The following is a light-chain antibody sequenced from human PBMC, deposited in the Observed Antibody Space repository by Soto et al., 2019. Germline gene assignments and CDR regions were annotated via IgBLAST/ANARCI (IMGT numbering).Light chain of an antibody. J-gene: IGKJ1*01. V-gene: IGKV1-5*03. CDR3: QQYKGFWT. CDR1: QSISSW. Sequence: DIQMTQSPSTLCASVGGRVTIACRASQSISSWLAWYQQKPGKAPNLLIYKASSLESGVPSRFSGSGSGTEFTLTISSLQPDDFATYYCQQYKGFWTFGQGTKVDIK. CDR2: KAS.